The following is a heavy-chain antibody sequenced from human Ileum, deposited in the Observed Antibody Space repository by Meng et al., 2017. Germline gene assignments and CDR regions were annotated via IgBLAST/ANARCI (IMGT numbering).Heavy chain of an antibody. CDR2: IAYDGSNK. CDR1: GFIFSTYD. CDR3: AAIISMKVD. D-gene: IGHD3-22*01. Sequence: QVQLVESGGVVVKPGRSLRLSCAASGFIFSTYDPHWVRQAPGKGLEWVALIAYDGSNKYYADSVKGRFIISRDNSKSTLYLQMNSLRVEDTAVYYCAAIISMKVDWGQGTLVTVSS. J-gene: IGHJ4*02. V-gene: IGHV3-30-3*01.